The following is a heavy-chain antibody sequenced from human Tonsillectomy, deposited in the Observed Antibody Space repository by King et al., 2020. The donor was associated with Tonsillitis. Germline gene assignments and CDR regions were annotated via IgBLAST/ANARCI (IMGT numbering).Heavy chain of an antibody. J-gene: IGHJ4*02. D-gene: IGHD5-18*01. Sequence: VQLVESGTEVKKPGASVKVSCKASGYSFTSYAISWVRQAPGQGLEWMGCISAYKGDTNYAQILQGRVTMTTDTSTNTAYMELRSLRSDDTAVYYCARDRAVDTARDYWGQGTLVTVSS. V-gene: IGHV1-18*01. CDR3: ARDRAVDTARDY. CDR1: GYSFTSYA. CDR2: ISAYKGDT.